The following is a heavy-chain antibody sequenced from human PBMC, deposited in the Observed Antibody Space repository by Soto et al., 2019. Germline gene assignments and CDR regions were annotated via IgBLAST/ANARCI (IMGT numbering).Heavy chain of an antibody. J-gene: IGHJ6*03. CDR2: IIPILGIA. V-gene: IGHV1-69*04. D-gene: IGHD4-4*01. CDR3: AREVYDYSNEYYYYMDV. Sequence: GASVKVSCKASGGTFSSYTISWVRQAPGQGLEWMGRIIPILGIANYAQKFQGRVTITADKSTSTAYMELSSLRSEDTAVYYCAREVYDYSNEYYYYMDVWGKGTTVTVSS. CDR1: GGTFSSYT.